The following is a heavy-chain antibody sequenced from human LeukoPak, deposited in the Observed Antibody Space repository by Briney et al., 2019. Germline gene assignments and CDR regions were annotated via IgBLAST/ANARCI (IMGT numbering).Heavy chain of an antibody. CDR2: YPGDSDT. CDR1: GYSFTIYW. J-gene: IGHJ4*02. D-gene: IGHD6-6*01. CDR3: ARLVAPRPVDY. V-gene: IGHV5-51*01. Sequence: GESLQISCKGSGYSFTIYWIGWVRQMPGKGLEWMGIYPGDSDTRYSPSFQGQVTISADKSISTAYLQWNSLKASDTAMYYCARLVAPRPVDYWGQGTLVTVSS.